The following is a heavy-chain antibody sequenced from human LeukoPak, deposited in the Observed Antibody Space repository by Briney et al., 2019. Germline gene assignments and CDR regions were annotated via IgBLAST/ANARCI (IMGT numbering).Heavy chain of an antibody. J-gene: IGHJ1*01. V-gene: IGHV3-21*01. CDR1: GFTFSSYA. CDR2: ISSSNYI. CDR3: ARDPSSGWGAEYFQH. D-gene: IGHD6-19*01. Sequence: PGGSLRLSCAASGFTFSSYAMHWVRQAPGKGLEWVSSISSSNYIYYADSVKGRFTISRDNAKNSLYLQMNSLRAEDTAVYYCARDPSSGWGAEYFQHWGQGTLVTVSS.